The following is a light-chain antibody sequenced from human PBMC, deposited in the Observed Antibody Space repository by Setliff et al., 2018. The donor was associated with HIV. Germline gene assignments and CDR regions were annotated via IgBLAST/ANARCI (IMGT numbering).Light chain of an antibody. CDR1: KIGRKS. J-gene: IGLJ1*01. Sequence: SYELTQPPSVSVAPGKTARITCGGNKIGRKSVHWYQQKPGQAPVLVVYDDSDQPSKISERFSGSKSGNMATLTISRVEAGDEADYYCQVWDSSSDHHVFGTGTKVTVL. CDR2: DDS. V-gene: IGLV3-21*03. CDR3: QVWDSSSDHHV.